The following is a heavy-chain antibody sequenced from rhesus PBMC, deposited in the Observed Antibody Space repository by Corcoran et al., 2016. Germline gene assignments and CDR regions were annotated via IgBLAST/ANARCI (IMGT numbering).Heavy chain of an antibody. CDR1: GYSISSGYD. V-gene: IGHV4-76*01. Sequence: QVQLQESGPGVVKPSETLSLTCAVSGYSISSGYDCSWIRQTPGKGLEWIGYVYGSSGSTNYNPSLKNRVTILKDTSKNQFSLTLSSVTAADTAVYYCAREYGSIFDYWGQGVLVTVSS. CDR3: AREYGSIFDY. CDR2: VYGSSGST. D-gene: IGHD4-29*01. J-gene: IGHJ4*01.